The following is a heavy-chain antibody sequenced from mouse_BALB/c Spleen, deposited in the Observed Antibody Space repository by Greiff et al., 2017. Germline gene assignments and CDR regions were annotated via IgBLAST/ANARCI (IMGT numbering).Heavy chain of an antibody. J-gene: IGHJ4*01. V-gene: IGHV1S137*01. CDR1: GYTFTDYA. Sequence: VQLQESGAELVRPGVSVKISCKGSGYTFTDYAMHWVKQSHAKSLEWIGVISTYYGDASYNQKFKGKATMTVDKSSSTAYMELARLTSEDSAIYYCARGLSYAMDYWGQGTSVTVSS. CDR3: ARGLSYAMDY. CDR2: ISTYYGDA.